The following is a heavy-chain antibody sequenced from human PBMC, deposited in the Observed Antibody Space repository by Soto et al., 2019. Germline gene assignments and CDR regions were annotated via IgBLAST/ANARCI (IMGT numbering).Heavy chain of an antibody. V-gene: IGHV3-23*01. CDR1: GFTFSIFA. Sequence: EVQLLESGGGLVQPGGSQRLSCAASGFTFSIFALSWVRQGPGKGLEWVSSISGNGATTFYADSVKGRFTISRDNSKTTLYLQMNSLRAEDTAVYYCAKAPLSSSWYGGGYWGQGALVSVFS. J-gene: IGHJ4*02. CDR2: ISGNGATT. D-gene: IGHD6-13*01. CDR3: AKAPLSSSWYGGGY.